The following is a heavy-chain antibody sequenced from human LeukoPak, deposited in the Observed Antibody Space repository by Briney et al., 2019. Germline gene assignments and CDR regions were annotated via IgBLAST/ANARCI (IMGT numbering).Heavy chain of an antibody. Sequence: PGGSLRLSCAACGFTFGSYWMHWVRQAPGKGLVWLSRMNSDGSTTNYADSVKGRFTISRDNARNTLYLQMNTLRVEDTAMYFCARDYDYFWGGYRYPFDYWGQGTLVTVSS. J-gene: IGHJ4*02. D-gene: IGHD3-16*02. CDR2: MNSDGSTT. CDR1: GFTFGSYW. V-gene: IGHV3-74*01. CDR3: ARDYDYFWGGYRYPFDY.